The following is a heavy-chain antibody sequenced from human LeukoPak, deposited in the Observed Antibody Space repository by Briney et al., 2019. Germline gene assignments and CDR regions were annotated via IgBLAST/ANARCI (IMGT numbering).Heavy chain of an antibody. CDR1: GGSISSGGYS. CDR2: IYHSGST. J-gene: IGHJ4*02. V-gene: IGHV4-30-2*01. Sequence: SETLSLTCAVSGGSISSGGYSWSWIRQPPGRGLEWIVYIYHSGSTYYNPSLKSRVTISVYRSKNQFSLKLSSVTAADTAVYYCARGSTMVRGVIITTPHFDYWGQGTLVTVSS. CDR3: ARGSTMVRGVIITTPHFDY. D-gene: IGHD3-10*01.